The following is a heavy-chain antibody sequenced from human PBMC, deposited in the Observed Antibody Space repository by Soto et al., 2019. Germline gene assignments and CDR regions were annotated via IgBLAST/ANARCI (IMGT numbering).Heavy chain of an antibody. D-gene: IGHD2-8*01. Sequence: GSLKLSFAASRFTFLISVMCWVIQAARKALEWVSAISGSGGSTYYADSVKGRFTISRDNSKNTLYLQMNSLRAEDTAVYYCAKDPICTNGVCYDYYYYGMDVWGQGTTVTVSS. CDR1: RFTFLISV. J-gene: IGHJ6*02. CDR2: ISGSGGST. CDR3: AKDPICTNGVCYDYYYYGMDV. V-gene: IGHV3-23*01.